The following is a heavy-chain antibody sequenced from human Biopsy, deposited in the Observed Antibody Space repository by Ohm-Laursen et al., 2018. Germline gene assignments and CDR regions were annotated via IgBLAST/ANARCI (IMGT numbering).Heavy chain of an antibody. J-gene: IGHJ4*02. CDR1: GFSFTGYY. V-gene: IGHV1-2*02. D-gene: IGHD6-19*01. CDR2: ISPKSGGT. CDR3: ALQSVAQMKNFDY. Sequence: ASVKVSCKAAGFSFTGYYIHWVRQAPGQGLEWMGWISPKSGGTNYAQKFQGNITMTKNTSMSTAYMEMSRLRSDDTAVYYCALQSVAQMKNFDYWGQGTLVTVSS.